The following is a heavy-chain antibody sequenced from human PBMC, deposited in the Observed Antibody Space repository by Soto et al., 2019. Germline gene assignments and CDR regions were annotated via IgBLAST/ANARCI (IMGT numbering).Heavy chain of an antibody. J-gene: IGHJ4*02. V-gene: IGHV3-23*01. CDR3: AREAPHPTYDSSGYYTDY. CDR1: GFNFSSYA. CDR2: ISGSGGSI. Sequence: PGGSLRLSCAASGFNFSSYAMSWVRQAPGKGLEWVSAISGSGGSIYYADSVKGRFTISRDNAKNSLYLQMNSLRAEDTAVYYCAREAPHPTYDSSGYYTDYWGQGTLVTVSS. D-gene: IGHD3-22*01.